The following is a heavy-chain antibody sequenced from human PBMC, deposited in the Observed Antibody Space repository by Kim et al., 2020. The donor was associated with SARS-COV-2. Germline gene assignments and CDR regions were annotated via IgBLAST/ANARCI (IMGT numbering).Heavy chain of an antibody. V-gene: IGHV1-46*01. D-gene: IGHD6-6*01. CDR2: INPSGGST. CDR3: ARAKLGIAARPPPDY. Sequence: ASVKVSCKASGYTFTSYYMHWVRQAPGQGLEWMGIINPSGGSTSYAQKFQGRVTMTRDTSTSTVYMELSSLRSEDTAVYYCARAKLGIAARPPPDYWGQGTLVTVSS. J-gene: IGHJ4*02. CDR1: GYTFTSYY.